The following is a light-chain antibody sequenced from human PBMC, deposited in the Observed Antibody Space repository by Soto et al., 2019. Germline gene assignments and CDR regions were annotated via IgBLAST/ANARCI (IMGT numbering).Light chain of an antibody. CDR2: DAS. CDR3: QQRSNWPRIT. CDR1: QSVSSY. Sequence: EIVLTQSPATLSLSPGERATLSCRASQSVSSYLAWYQQKPGQAPRLLIYDASNRATGIPARFSGSGSGTDFTLTISSLEPEDFEVYYCQQRSNWPRITCGQGTRLEIK. V-gene: IGKV3-11*01. J-gene: IGKJ5*01.